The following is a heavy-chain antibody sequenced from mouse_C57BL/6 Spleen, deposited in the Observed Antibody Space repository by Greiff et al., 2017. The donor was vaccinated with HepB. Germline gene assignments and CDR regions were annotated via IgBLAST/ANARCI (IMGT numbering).Heavy chain of an antibody. V-gene: IGHV1-53*01. CDR2: INPSNGGT. Sequence: QVQLQQPGTELVKPGASVKLSCKASGYTFTSYWMHWVKQRPGQGLEWIGNINPSNGGTNYNEKFKSKATLTVDKSSSTAYMQLSSLTSEDAAVDYCARWPISISTVYAIDYWGQGTSVTVSS. CDR3: ARWPISISTVYAIDY. J-gene: IGHJ4*01. D-gene: IGHD1-1*01. CDR1: GYTFTSYW.